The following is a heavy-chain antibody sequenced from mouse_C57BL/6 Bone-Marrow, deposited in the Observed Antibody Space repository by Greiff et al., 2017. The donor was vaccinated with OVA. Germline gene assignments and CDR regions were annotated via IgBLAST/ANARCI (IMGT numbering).Heavy chain of an antibody. Sequence: VQLQESGPGLVAPSQSLSITCTVSGFSLTSYAISWVRQPPGKGLEWLGVIWTGGGTNYNSALKSRLSISKDNSKGQVFLKMNSLQTDDTARYDCARIQAYYSNYEFAYWGQVTLVTVSA. V-gene: IGHV2-9-1*01. J-gene: IGHJ3*01. CDR2: IWTGGGT. D-gene: IGHD2-5*01. CDR3: ARIQAYYSNYEFAY. CDR1: GFSLTSYA.